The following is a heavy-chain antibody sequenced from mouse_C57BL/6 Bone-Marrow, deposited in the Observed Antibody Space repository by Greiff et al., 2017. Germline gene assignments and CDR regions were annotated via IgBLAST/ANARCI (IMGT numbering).Heavy chain of an antibody. Sequence: EVMLVESGGGLVKPGGSLKLSCAASGFTFSSYTMSLVRQTPEKRLEWVATISGGGGNTYYPDSVKGRFTISRDNAKNTLYLQMSSLRSEDTALYDCARHDYGSSSFDYWGQGTTLTVSS. CDR1: GFTFSSYT. CDR2: ISGGGGNT. V-gene: IGHV5-9*01. CDR3: ARHDYGSSSFDY. D-gene: IGHD1-1*01. J-gene: IGHJ2*01.